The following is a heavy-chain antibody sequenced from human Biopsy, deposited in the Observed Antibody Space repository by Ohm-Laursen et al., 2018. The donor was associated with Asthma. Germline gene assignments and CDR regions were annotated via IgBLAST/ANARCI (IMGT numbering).Heavy chain of an antibody. D-gene: IGHD6-19*01. CDR1: GGTFSNFA. J-gene: IGHJ6*02. Sequence: GSSVKVSCKAPGGTFSNFAISWVRQAPGQGLEWLGGIMTVFGTTNYAQKFQGRVTITADESTSTAYMEVTSLRSEDTAIYYCARCQVGYISGWSLLLKKIYYSGMDVWGQGTAVTVSS. V-gene: IGHV1-69*01. CDR2: IMTVFGTT. CDR3: ARCQVGYISGWSLLLKKIYYSGMDV.